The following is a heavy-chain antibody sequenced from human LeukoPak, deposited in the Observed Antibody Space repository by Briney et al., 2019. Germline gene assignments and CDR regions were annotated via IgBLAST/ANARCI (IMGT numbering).Heavy chain of an antibody. CDR1: GFTFSSYS. J-gene: IGHJ4*02. Sequence: LTGGSLRLSCAASGFTFSSYSMNWVRQAPGKGLEWVSYISSSSSTIYYADSVKGRFTISRDNAKNSLYLQMNSLRDEDTAVYYCAREQDITMTPPTFDYWGQGTLVTVSS. CDR2: ISSSSSTI. D-gene: IGHD3-22*01. CDR3: AREQDITMTPPTFDY. V-gene: IGHV3-48*02.